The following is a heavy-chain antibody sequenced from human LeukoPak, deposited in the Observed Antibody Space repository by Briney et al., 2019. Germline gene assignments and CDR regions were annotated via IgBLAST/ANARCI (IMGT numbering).Heavy chain of an antibody. CDR1: GGSISSYY. J-gene: IGHJ5*02. V-gene: IGHV4-59*01. Sequence: PPETLSLTCTVSGGSISSYYWSWIRQPPGKGLEWIGYIYYSGSTNYNPSLKSRVTISVDTSKNQFSLKLSSVTAADTAVYYCARCDSSSWFDPWGQGTLVTVSS. D-gene: IGHD6-13*01. CDR3: ARCDSSSWFDP. CDR2: IYYSGST.